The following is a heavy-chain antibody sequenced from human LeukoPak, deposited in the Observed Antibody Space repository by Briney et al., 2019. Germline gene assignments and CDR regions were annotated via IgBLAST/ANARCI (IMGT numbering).Heavy chain of an antibody. Sequence: AETLTLTCTVSHSSINDGYYWGCIRQPPGRGLEWIGNTHKDGTTHYNSSFSSRFTISAAAPENPSSLTLTSVTAADTGVYFCAEGLSSYSCFAPWGPGILVTVSS. CDR3: AEGLSSYSCFAP. D-gene: IGHD3-16*02. V-gene: IGHV4-38-2*02. CDR1: HSSINDGYY. CDR2: THKDGTT. J-gene: IGHJ5*02.